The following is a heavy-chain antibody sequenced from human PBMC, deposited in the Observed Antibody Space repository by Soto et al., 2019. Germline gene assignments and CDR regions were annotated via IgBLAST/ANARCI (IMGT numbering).Heavy chain of an antibody. V-gene: IGHV1-69*12. Sequence: QVQLVQSGAEVKKPGSSVKVSCKASGGTFSSYAISWVRQAPGQGLEWMGGIIPIFGTANYAQKFQGRVTITADESTSTDYMELSSLRSEDTAVYYCARVGIAAAGTPFDYWGQGTLVTVSS. D-gene: IGHD6-13*01. CDR1: GGTFSSYA. J-gene: IGHJ4*02. CDR2: IIPIFGTA. CDR3: ARVGIAAAGTPFDY.